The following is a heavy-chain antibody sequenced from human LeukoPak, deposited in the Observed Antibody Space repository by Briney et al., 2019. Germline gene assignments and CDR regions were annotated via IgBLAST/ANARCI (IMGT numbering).Heavy chain of an antibody. CDR2: ISSSSSTI. V-gene: IGHV3-48*02. D-gene: IGHD3-3*01. Sequence: PGGSLRLSCAASGFTFSSYSMNWVRQAPGKGLEWVSYISSSSSTIYYADSVKGRFTISRDNAKNSLYLQMNSLRDEDTAVYYCANKGESFWSGYSSYWGQGTLVTVSS. CDR1: GFTFSSYS. CDR3: ANKGESFWSGYSSY. J-gene: IGHJ4*02.